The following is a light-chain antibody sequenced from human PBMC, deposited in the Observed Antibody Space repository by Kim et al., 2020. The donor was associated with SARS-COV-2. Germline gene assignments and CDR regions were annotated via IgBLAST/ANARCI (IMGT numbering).Light chain of an antibody. CDR3: NSRHSSGNHWV. CDR1: SLLSYY. V-gene: IGLV3-19*01. CDR2: CEK. Sequence: ALGRKAMRNCKGESLLSYYSAWYQQKPPPAPVLLIDCEKNRPPGIPDRFFGPTSGNTASLTITGAQAEDDADYYCNSRHSSGNHWVFGGGTQLTVL. J-gene: IGLJ3*02.